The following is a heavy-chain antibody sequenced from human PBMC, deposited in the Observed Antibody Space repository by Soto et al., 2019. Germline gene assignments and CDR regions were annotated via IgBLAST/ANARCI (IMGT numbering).Heavy chain of an antibody. J-gene: IGHJ4*02. CDR3: ARHDGGYEASVGY. V-gene: IGHV4-59*01. Sequence: QVQLQESGPGLVKPSETLSLTCTVSGGSISSYYWSWIRQPPGKGLEWIGYIYYSGSTNYNPSLKSRVTISVDTSKNQFSLKLRSVTAADTAVYYCARHDGGYEASVGYWGQGTLVTVSS. CDR2: IYYSGST. D-gene: IGHD5-12*01. CDR1: GGSISSYY.